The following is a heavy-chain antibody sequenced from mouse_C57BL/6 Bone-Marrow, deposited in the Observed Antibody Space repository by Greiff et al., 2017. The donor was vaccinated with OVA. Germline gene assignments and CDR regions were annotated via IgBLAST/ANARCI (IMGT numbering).Heavy chain of an antibody. CDR3: ARCPITTVVAWYFEV. V-gene: IGHV1-53*01. D-gene: IGHD1-1*01. Sequence: QVQLQQPGTELVKPGASVKLSCKASGYTFTSYWMHWVKQRPGQGLEWIGNINPSNGGTNYNEKFKSKATLTVDKSSSTAYMQLSSLTSEDSAVYYCARCPITTVVAWYFEVRGTGTTVTVSS. J-gene: IGHJ1*03. CDR2: INPSNGGT. CDR1: GYTFTSYW.